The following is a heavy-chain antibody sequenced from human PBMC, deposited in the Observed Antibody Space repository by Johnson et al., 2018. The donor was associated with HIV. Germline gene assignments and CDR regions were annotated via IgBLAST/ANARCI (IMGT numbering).Heavy chain of an antibody. Sequence: MLLVESGGGLVQPGGSLRLSCAASGFRFTNYWMSWVRQAPGKGLEWVAIIKQDGSEKFYVDSVKGRFTISRDNAKNSLFLQMNSLRAEDTAVYYCARVSSSSSFDAFDIWGQGTMVTVSS. CDR3: ARVSSSSSFDAFDI. J-gene: IGHJ3*02. V-gene: IGHV3-7*01. CDR1: GFRFTNYW. CDR2: IKQDGSEK. D-gene: IGHD6-6*01.